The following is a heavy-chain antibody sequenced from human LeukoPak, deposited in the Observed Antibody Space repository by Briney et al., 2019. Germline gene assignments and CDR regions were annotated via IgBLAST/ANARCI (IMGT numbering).Heavy chain of an antibody. J-gene: IGHJ4*02. V-gene: IGHV3-30*03. CDR3: ARAGTEAYYFDY. CDR2: ISYDGSNK. Sequence: GGSLRLSCAASGFAFSSYGMHWVRQAPGKGLEWVAVISYDGSNKYYADSVKGRFTISRDNAKNSLYLQMNSLRAEDTAVYYCARAGTEAYYFDYWGQGTLVTVSS. CDR1: GFAFSSYG.